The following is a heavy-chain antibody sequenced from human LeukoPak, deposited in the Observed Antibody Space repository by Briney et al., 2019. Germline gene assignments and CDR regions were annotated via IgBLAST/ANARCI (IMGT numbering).Heavy chain of an antibody. CDR2: INAGNGNT. V-gene: IGHV1-3*01. CDR3: ARGGDSSGWGSLQGYYFDY. D-gene: IGHD6-19*01. J-gene: IGHJ4*02. Sequence: ASVKVSCKASGYTFTSYAMHWVRQAPGQRLEWMGWINAGNGNTKYSQKFQGRVTITADESTSTAYMELSSLRSEDTAVYYCARGGDSSGWGSLQGYYFDYWGQGTLVTVSS. CDR1: GYTFTSYA.